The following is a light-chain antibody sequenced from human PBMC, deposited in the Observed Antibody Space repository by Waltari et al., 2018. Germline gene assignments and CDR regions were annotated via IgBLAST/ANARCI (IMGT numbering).Light chain of an antibody. J-gene: IGKJ1*01. CDR1: EYIGDF. CDR3: QQTYGIPWT. Sequence: DIQMTQSPSSLSASVGDRVTITCRASEYIGDFLSWFQQKPGKAPKLLVYGTSTLHSGIPSRFSGSVSRLDFTLTISSLQPDDFATYSCQQTYGIPWTFGQGTTVETK. CDR2: GTS. V-gene: IGKV1-39*01.